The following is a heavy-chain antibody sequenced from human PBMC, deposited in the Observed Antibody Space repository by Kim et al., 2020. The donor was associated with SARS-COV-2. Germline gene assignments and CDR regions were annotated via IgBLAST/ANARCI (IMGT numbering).Heavy chain of an antibody. Sequence: KKYYADSVKGRFTISRDNSKNTLYLQMNSLRAEDTAVYYCAKEEAEGFGPWGQGTLVTVSS. CDR3: AKEEAEGFGP. J-gene: IGHJ5*02. V-gene: IGHV3-30*02. CDR2: KK.